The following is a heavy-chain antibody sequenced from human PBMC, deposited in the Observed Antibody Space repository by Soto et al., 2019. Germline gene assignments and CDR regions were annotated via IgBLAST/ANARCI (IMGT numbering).Heavy chain of an antibody. D-gene: IGHD1-1*01. CDR3: ARNWNGVDY. V-gene: IGHV3-74*01. CDR1: GFTFSSYW. Sequence: EVQLVESGGALVPPGGSLRLSCVASGFTFSSYWMHWVRQVPGKGPMWVSRISTDGSSTNYADSVKGRFTSSRDNAKNTLYLQMNSLRAEDTAVYYCARNWNGVDYWGQGTLVTVSS. J-gene: IGHJ4*02. CDR2: ISTDGSST.